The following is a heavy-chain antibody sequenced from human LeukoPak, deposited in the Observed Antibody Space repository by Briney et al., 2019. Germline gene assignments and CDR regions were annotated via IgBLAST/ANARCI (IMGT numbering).Heavy chain of an antibody. J-gene: IGHJ2*01. CDR2: IYSGGGR. V-gene: IGHV3-53*01. CDR1: GFTVSNTY. Sequence: GGSLRLSCEASGFTVSNTYMSWVRQAPGMGLEWVSIIYSGGGRHYGDSVKGRFTMSRDNSKNTVYLHMLSLRAEDTAVYYCARASGGYFDLWGRGTLVTVSS. D-gene: IGHD3-10*01. CDR3: ARASGGYFDL.